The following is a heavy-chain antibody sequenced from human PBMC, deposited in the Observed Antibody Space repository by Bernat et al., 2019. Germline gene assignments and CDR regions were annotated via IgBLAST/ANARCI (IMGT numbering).Heavy chain of an antibody. CDR2: ISGSGGST. CDR3: AKDSKPGYYDCCGMDV. V-gene: IGHV3-23*04. Sequence: VQLVESGGGVVQPGRSLRLSCAASGFTFSSYAMSWVRQAPGKGLEWVSAISGSGGSTYYADSVKGRFTISRDNSKKTLYLQMNSLRAEDTAVYYCAKDSKPGYYDCCGMDVWGQGTTVTVSS. CDR1: GFTFSSYA. J-gene: IGHJ6*02. D-gene: IGHD3-3*01.